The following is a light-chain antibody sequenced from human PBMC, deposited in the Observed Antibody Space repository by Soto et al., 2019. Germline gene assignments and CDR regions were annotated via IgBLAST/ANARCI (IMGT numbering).Light chain of an antibody. V-gene: IGKV3-20*01. CDR2: AAS. CDR1: QSLNSNF. CDR3: QQYDTSPPRYT. Sequence: EIVWTQSPGTLSLSPGESATLSCRASQSLNSNFLAWYQQKPGQAPRLRVYAASSRATGIPDRFSGSASGTVFTLTISRLEPEDFAVYYCQQYDTSPPRYTFGHGTKLEIK. J-gene: IGKJ2*01.